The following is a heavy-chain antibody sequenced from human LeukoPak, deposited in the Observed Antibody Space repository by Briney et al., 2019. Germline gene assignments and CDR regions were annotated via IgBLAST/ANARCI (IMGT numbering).Heavy chain of an antibody. CDR3: ARVAVAGSFYYYYYMDV. CDR1: GFTFSNAR. V-gene: IGHV3-30*02. CDR2: LRFDGNNK. J-gene: IGHJ6*03. D-gene: IGHD6-19*01. Sequence: GGSLRLSCAASGFTFSNARVSWVRQAPGKGVEGVAFLRFDGNNKYYADSVKGRFTISRDNSKNTLYLQMNSLRAEDTAVYYCARVAVAGSFYYYYYMDVWGKGTTVTISS.